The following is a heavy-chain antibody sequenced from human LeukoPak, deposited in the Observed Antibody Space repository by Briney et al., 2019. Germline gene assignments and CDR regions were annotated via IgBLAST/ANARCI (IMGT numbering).Heavy chain of an antibody. D-gene: IGHD3-10*01. CDR2: IYTTGST. Sequence: SQTLSLTCPVSGASINSGSYYWNWIRQSAGKGLEWIGHIYTTGSTNCNPSLKSRVTISLDTSKNQFSLKLSSVTAADTAVYYCARDRRAAYYGSGSYHNWFDPWGQGTLVTVSS. CDR1: GASINSGSYY. V-gene: IGHV4-61*09. CDR3: ARDRRAAYYGSGSYHNWFDP. J-gene: IGHJ5*02.